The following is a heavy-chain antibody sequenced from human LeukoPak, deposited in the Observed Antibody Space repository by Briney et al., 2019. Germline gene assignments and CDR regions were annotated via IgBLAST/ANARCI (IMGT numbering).Heavy chain of an antibody. Sequence: GGSLRLSCAASGFTFSSYAMHWVRQAPGKGLEWVAVISYDGSNKYYADPVKGRFTISRDNSKNTLSLQMNSLRPEDTAVYYCAREPYSSGWYIDYWGQGTLVTVSS. J-gene: IGHJ4*02. CDR1: GFTFSSYA. CDR2: ISYDGSNK. V-gene: IGHV3-30*04. CDR3: AREPYSSGWYIDY. D-gene: IGHD6-19*01.